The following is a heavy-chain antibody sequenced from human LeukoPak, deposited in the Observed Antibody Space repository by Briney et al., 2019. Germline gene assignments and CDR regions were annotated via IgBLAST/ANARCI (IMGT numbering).Heavy chain of an antibody. CDR1: GYTFTGYY. J-gene: IGHJ5*02. V-gene: IGHV1-2*02. Sequence: GASVKVSCKASGYTFTGYYMHWVRQAPRQGLEWMGWINPNSGGTNYAQKFQGRVTMTRDTSISTAYMELSRLRSDDTAVYYCARGPRTAVFSYNWFDPWGQGTLVTVSS. CDR2: INPNSGGT. D-gene: IGHD1-14*01. CDR3: ARGPRTAVFSYNWFDP.